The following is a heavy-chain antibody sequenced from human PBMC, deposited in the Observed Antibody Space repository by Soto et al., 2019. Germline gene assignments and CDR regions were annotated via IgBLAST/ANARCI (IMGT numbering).Heavy chain of an antibody. Sequence: PGGSLRLSCAASGFTFRDHYMTWIRQAPGKGLEWISKISDSGTSTYYADSVKGRFTVSRYNARDSVYLQMNSLRAEDTAVYYCAGDPYYYASDFWGQGTLVTVSS. CDR3: AGDPYYYASDF. J-gene: IGHJ4*02. V-gene: IGHV3-11*01. CDR2: ISDSGTST. D-gene: IGHD3-10*01. CDR1: GFTFRDHY.